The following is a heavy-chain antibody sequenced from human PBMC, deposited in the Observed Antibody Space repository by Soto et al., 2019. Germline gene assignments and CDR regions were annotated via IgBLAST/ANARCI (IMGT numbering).Heavy chain of an antibody. J-gene: IGHJ6*02. D-gene: IGHD2-2*01. CDR3: AKLAGYCSSSSCYGHSAMDV. CDR1: GGSISSSSYT. Sequence: AETLSLTFTVSGGSISSSSYTWGWSRQPPGKGLEWIGSIYYSGTTYYNPSLKSRVTISVDTSKNQFSLILRSVTAADTAVYYCAKLAGYCSSSSCYGHSAMDVWGQGTTVTVSS. CDR2: IYYSGTT. V-gene: IGHV4-39*01.